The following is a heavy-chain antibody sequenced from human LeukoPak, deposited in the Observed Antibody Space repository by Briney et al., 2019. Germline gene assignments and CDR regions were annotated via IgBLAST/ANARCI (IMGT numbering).Heavy chain of an antibody. D-gene: IGHD2-2*01. CDR1: GYTFTTYA. V-gene: IGHV1-3*01. Sequence: ASVKVSCKASGYTFTTYAMHWVRQAPGQRLEWMGWINAGNGNTIYSQKFQGRVTITRDTSASTAYMELRSLRSEDTAVYYCARDPVYQLLSIDYWGQGTLVTVSS. CDR2: INAGNGNT. CDR3: ARDPVYQLLSIDY. J-gene: IGHJ4*02.